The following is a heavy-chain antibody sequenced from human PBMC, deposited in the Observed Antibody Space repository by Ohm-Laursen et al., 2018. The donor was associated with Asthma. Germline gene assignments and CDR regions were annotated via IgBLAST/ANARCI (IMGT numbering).Heavy chain of an antibody. V-gene: IGHV3-53*01. D-gene: IGHD1/OR15-1a*01. J-gene: IGHJ3*02. CDR2: IFGSTGT. CDR3: AISLTTPGAFDI. Sequence: SLRLSCAASGIALSNAWISWVRQAPGKGLEWVSVIFGSTGTNYADSVKGRFTISRDNSKNTIYLQMNSLRAEDTAVYYCAISLTTPGAFDIWGQGTMITVSS. CDR1: GIALSNAW.